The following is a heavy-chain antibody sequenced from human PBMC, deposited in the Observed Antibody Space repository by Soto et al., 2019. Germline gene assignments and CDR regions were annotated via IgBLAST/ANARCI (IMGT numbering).Heavy chain of an antibody. V-gene: IGHV2-5*02. Sequence: QITLKESGPTLVKPTQTLTLTCTFSGFSLSTSGVGVGWIRQPLGKALEWLALLYWDDDTRFSPSLKSRLTINKDTPKNQVVLKMTNMDPVDTGSYYCAHSLINWGDAFDIWGQGEMVTVSS. CDR3: AHSLINWGDAFDI. CDR1: GFSLSTSGVG. CDR2: LYWDDDT. D-gene: IGHD7-27*01. J-gene: IGHJ3*02.